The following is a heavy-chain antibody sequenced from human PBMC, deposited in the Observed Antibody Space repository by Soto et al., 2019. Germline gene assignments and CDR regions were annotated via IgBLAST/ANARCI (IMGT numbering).Heavy chain of an antibody. CDR1: GGSISSYD. J-gene: IGHJ4*02. V-gene: IGHV4-59*08. D-gene: IGHD4-17*01. Sequence: TSETLSLTCTVSGGSISSYDWSWIRQPPGKGLDYIGYISDIGTTNSNPSLESRVTISVDTSKNQFSLKLSSVTAADTAVYYCARHGDYVDYWGQGTLVTVSS. CDR3: ARHGDYVDY. CDR2: ISDIGTT.